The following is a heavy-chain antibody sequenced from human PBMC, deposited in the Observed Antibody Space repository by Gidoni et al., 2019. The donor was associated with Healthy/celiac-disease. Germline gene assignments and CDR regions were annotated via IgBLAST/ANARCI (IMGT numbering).Heavy chain of an antibody. CDR3: ARDITMIVVVNDAFDI. D-gene: IGHD3-22*01. V-gene: IGHV3-30-3*01. Sequence: GPGKGLEWVAVISYDGSNKYYADSVKGRFTISRDNSKNTLYLQMNSLRAEDTAVYYCARDITMIVVVNDAFDIWGQGTMVTVSS. J-gene: IGHJ3*02. CDR2: ISYDGSNK.